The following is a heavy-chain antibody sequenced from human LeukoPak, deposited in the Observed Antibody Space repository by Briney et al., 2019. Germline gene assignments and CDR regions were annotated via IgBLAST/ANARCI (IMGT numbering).Heavy chain of an antibody. V-gene: IGHV1-69*05. CDR3: ARRGYYYMDV. J-gene: IGHJ6*03. CDR2: IIPIYGTA. Sequence: ASVKVSCKASGGTFSSYAISWVRQAPGQGLEWMGGIIPIYGTANYAQKFQGRVTITTDESTSTAYMELSSLRSEDTAVYYCARRGYYYMDVWGKGTTVTVSS. CDR1: GGTFSSYA.